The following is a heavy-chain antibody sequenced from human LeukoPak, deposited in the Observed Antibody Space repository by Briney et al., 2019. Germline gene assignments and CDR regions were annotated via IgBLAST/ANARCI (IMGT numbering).Heavy chain of an antibody. Sequence: SETLSLTCAVHGGSFSGYYWSWIPQPPAKGLERIREINHSGSTNYNPSLKSRVTISVDTSKNQFSLKLSSVTAADTAVYYCARVGCGGDCYSWSWFDPWGQGTLVTVSS. V-gene: IGHV4-34*01. J-gene: IGHJ5*02. D-gene: IGHD2-21*02. CDR2: INHSGST. CDR1: GGSFSGYY. CDR3: ARVGCGGDCYSWSWFDP.